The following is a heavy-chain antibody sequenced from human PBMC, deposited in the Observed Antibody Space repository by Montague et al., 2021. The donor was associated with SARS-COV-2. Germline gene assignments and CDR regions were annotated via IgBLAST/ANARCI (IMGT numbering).Heavy chain of an antibody. Sequence: TLSLTCTVSGGSISSGGYYWSWIRQHPGKGLEWIGYIYYSGSTYYNPSPKSRVTIPVDTSKNQFSLKLSSVTAADTAVYYCARVQGITMIVVVIGAFDIWGQGTMVTVSS. CDR2: IYYSGST. J-gene: IGHJ3*02. V-gene: IGHV4-31*03. CDR3: ARVQGITMIVVVIGAFDI. D-gene: IGHD3-22*01. CDR1: GGSISSGGYY.